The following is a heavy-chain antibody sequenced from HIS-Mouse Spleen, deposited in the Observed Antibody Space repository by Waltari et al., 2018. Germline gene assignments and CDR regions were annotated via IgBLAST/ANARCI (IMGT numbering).Heavy chain of an antibody. Sequence: QLQLQESGPGLVKPSGTLLPTCTVSVGFISSSCYYWGWIRQPPGKGLGGVGCIYYSGRTYYNPSLKSRVTISVDTSKNQFSLKLSSVTAADTAVYYCAREIPYSSSWYDWYFDLWGRGTLVTVSS. J-gene: IGHJ2*01. V-gene: IGHV4-39*07. D-gene: IGHD6-13*01. CDR2: IYYSGRT. CDR1: VGFISSSCYY. CDR3: AREIPYSSSWYDWYFDL.